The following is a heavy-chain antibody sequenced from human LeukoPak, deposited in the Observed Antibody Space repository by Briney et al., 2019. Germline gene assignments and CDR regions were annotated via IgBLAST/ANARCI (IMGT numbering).Heavy chain of an antibody. CDR3: ASVRLQLVDFDY. CDR2: INPNSGGT. D-gene: IGHD6-13*01. Sequence: ASVKVSCKSYGYTFTGYYMHWVRQAPGQGLEWMGWINPNSGGTNYAQKFQGRVTMTRDTSISTAYMELGRLRSDDTAVYYCASVRLQLVDFDYWGQGTLVTVSS. V-gene: IGHV1-2*02. J-gene: IGHJ4*02. CDR1: GYTFTGYY.